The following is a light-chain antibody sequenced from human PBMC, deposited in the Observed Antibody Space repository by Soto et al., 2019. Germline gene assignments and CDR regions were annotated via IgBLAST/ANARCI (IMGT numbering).Light chain of an antibody. J-gene: IGLJ2*01. Sequence: QSALTQPASVSGSPGQSITISCTGTSSDIGAYNLVSWYQQHPGKAPKLMIYEVTNRPSGVPHRFSGSKSGNTASLTISGLQAEDEADYYCNSYTTSSTVVFGGGTKLTVL. V-gene: IGLV2-14*01. CDR1: SSDIGAYNL. CDR3: NSYTTSSTVV. CDR2: EVT.